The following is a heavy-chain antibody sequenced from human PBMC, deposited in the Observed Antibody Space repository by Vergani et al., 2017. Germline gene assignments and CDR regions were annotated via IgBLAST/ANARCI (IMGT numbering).Heavy chain of an antibody. V-gene: IGHV3-9*01. CDR3: AKAIYGSGDPEAFDI. Sequence: EVQLVESGGGLVQPGRSLRLSCAASGFTFDDYAMHWVRQAPGKGLEWVSGISWNSGSIGYADSVKGRFTSSRDTAKNSLYLQRNSLRAEDTALYYCAKAIYGSGDPEAFDIWGQGTMVTVAS. CDR1: GFTFDDYA. D-gene: IGHD3-10*01. J-gene: IGHJ3*02. CDR2: ISWNSGSI.